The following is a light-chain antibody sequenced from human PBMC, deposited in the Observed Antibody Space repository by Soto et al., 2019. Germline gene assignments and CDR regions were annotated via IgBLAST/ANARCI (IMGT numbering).Light chain of an antibody. Sequence: DIQMTQSPSSLSASVGDRFTITCQASQDVRKYLSWYQQKSRKAPKLLIYDASNLETGVPSRFSGSGSGTDFTSTISSLQPEDIATYYCQQRHNLHQTLDPGTKVDIK. V-gene: IGKV1-33*01. CDR1: QDVRKY. J-gene: IGKJ3*01. CDR2: DAS. CDR3: QQRHNLHQT.